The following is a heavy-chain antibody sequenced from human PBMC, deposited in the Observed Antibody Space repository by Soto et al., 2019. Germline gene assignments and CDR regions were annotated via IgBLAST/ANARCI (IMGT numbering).Heavy chain of an antibody. J-gene: IGHJ6*02. Sequence: QLQLVQSGAEVKKPGSSVKVSCKASGGTFSAYAISWVRQAPGQGLEWMGGILPLSGTTNYTQRFQGRVTISADKSTSTAYMELSSLRSEDTAVYYCARANPTKYYDYVWGDYRRGGMDVWGQGNTVTVSS. CDR2: ILPLSGTT. CDR3: ARANPTKYYDYVWGDYRRGGMDV. CDR1: GGTFSAYA. V-gene: IGHV1-69*06. D-gene: IGHD3-16*02.